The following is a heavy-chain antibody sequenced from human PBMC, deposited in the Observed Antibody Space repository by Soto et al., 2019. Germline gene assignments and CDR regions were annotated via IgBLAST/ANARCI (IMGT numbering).Heavy chain of an antibody. CDR1: GYTFTSFW. Sequence: GESLKISCKGFGYTFTSFWISWVRQMPGKGLEWMGRIDPSDSYTNYSPSFQGHVSISADKSISTAYLQWSSLKASDTAIYYCARLYCTSATCDSWFDPWGQGTLVTVS. CDR3: ARLYCTSATCDSWFDP. J-gene: IGHJ5*02. V-gene: IGHV5-10-1*01. CDR2: IDPSDSYT. D-gene: IGHD2-2*01.